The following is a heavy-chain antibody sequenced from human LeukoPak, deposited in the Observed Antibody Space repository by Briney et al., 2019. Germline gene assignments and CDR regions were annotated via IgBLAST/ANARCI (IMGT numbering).Heavy chain of an antibody. J-gene: IGHJ4*02. CDR2: INPSSGST. CDR3: ARGYSSGLDY. V-gene: IGHV1-46*01. D-gene: IGHD6-25*01. CDR1: GYTFTDYY. Sequence: ASVKVSCKASGYTFTDYYMHWVRLAPGQGLEWMGIINPSSGSTTYAQKFQGRVTMTRDTSTSTVYMELSSLRSEDTAVYYCARGYSSGLDYWGQGTLVTVSS.